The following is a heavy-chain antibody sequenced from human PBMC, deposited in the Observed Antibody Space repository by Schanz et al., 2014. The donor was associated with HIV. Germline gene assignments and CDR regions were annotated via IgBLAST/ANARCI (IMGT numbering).Heavy chain of an antibody. V-gene: IGHV1-8*01. CDR2: MNPNSGNT. J-gene: IGHJ6*02. Sequence: QVQLVQSGSEVKKPGASVRVSCTASGYTFTNYDINWVRQATGQGLEWMGWMNPNSGNTGYAQKFQGRVTMTRDTSKSTAYMDLSSLRSEDTAGYYCARRRSEIVPAAMVLHCYYGFDVWGQGTTVTVS. CDR1: GYTFTNYD. D-gene: IGHD2-2*01. CDR3: ARRRSEIVPAAMVLHCYYGFDV.